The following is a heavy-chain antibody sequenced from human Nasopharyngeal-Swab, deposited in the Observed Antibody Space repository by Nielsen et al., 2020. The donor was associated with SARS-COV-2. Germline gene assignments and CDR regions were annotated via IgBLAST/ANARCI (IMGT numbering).Heavy chain of an antibody. D-gene: IGHD3-3*01. Sequence: GESLKISCAASGFTFSSHSMNWVRQAPGKGLEWVTGVSWNGGNTGYADSVKGRFTISRDNAKNSLYLQMNSLRAEDTALYHCARGQFDFDYWGQGTLVTVSS. CDR2: VSWNGGNT. CDR3: ARGQFDFDY. CDR1: GFTFSSHS. V-gene: IGHV3-20*01. J-gene: IGHJ4*02.